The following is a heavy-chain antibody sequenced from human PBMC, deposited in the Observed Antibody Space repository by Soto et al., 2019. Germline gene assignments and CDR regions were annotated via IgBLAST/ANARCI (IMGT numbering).Heavy chain of an antibody. V-gene: IGHV1-3*01. Sequence: QVQLVQSGAEVKKPGASVKISCKASGYTFTRYTMNWVRQAPGQRLEWMGWINADNGNTKSAQKFQDRVIITRDTSAGNTYMDLSSLRSEDTAVYYCARGNATGQLAHWGQGTLVTASS. CDR1: GYTFTRYT. CDR3: ARGNATGQLAH. J-gene: IGHJ5*02. CDR2: INADNGNT. D-gene: IGHD2-2*01.